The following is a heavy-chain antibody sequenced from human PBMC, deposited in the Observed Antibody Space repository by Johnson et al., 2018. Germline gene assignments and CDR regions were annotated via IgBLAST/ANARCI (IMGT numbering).Heavy chain of an antibody. V-gene: IGHV3-30*18. CDR3: AKGEGRPGSPYYRMDV. J-gene: IGHJ6*02. Sequence: VQLVESGGGVVQPGRSLRLSCAASGFTFSTYVMHWVRQAPGKGLEWVAVISYDGNNRYYADSVKRRFTISRDNSKNTLYLEINSLRAEDTALFFCAKGEGRPGSPYYRMDVWGQGITVTVSS. CDR2: ISYDGNNR. D-gene: IGHD5-12*01. CDR1: GFTFSTYV.